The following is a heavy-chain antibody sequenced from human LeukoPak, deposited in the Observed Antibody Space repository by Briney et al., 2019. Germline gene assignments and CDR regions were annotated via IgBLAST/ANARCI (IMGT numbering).Heavy chain of an antibody. CDR2: IYTTGST. CDR1: GGSISSGAYY. Sequence: SETLSLTCTVSGGSISSGAYYGNWIRQHPGKGLEWIGRIYTTGSTNYNPSLKSRVTMSVDTSKNQFSLKLTSVTAADTAVYYCARGGLPRENWFDPWGQGTLVTVSS. V-gene: IGHV4-39*07. D-gene: IGHD3/OR15-3a*01. CDR3: ARGGLPRENWFDP. J-gene: IGHJ5*02.